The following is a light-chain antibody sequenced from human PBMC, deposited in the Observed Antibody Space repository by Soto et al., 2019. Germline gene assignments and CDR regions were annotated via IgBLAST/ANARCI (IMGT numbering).Light chain of an antibody. CDR3: CSYAGSYPYV. Sequence: QSALTQPRSVSGSPGQSVTISCTGTSSDVGGYNYVSWYQQHPGKAPKLMIYDVSKRPSGVPDRFSGSKPVNTASLTISGLQAEDEADYYCCSYAGSYPYVFGTGTKLTVL. CDR2: DVS. J-gene: IGLJ1*01. V-gene: IGLV2-11*01. CDR1: SSDVGGYNY.